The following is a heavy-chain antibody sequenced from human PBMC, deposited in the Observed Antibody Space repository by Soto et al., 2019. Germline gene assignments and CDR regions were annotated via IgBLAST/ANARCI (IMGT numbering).Heavy chain of an antibody. Sequence: SETLSLTCAVYGGSFSGYYWSWIRQHPGKGLEWIGYIYYSGSTYYNPSLKSRVTISVDTSKNQFSLKLSSVTAADTAVYYCGRVPGPWGQGTLVTVSS. D-gene: IGHD2-2*01. J-gene: IGHJ5*02. CDR3: GRVPGP. V-gene: IGHV4-31*11. CDR2: IYYSGST. CDR1: GGSFSGYY.